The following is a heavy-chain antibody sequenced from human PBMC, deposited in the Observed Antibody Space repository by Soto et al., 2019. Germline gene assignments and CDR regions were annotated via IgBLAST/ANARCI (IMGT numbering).Heavy chain of an antibody. D-gene: IGHD3-22*01. Sequence: SETLSLTCTVSGGSISSGDYYWSWIRQPPGKGLECIGYIYYSGSTYYNPSLKSRVTISVDTSKNQFSLKLSSVTAADTAVYYCASVPFNDSNGRSYCFDYWGQGTLVTVSS. CDR1: GGSISSGDYY. V-gene: IGHV4-30-4*01. J-gene: IGHJ4*02. CDR3: ASVPFNDSNGRSYCFDY. CDR2: IYYSGST.